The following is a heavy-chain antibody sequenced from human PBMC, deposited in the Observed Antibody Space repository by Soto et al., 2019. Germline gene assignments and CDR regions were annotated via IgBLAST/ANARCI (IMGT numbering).Heavy chain of an antibody. CDR2: IIPIFGTA. V-gene: IGHV1-69*13. CDR1: GGTFSSYA. CDR3: ARSPITIFGVGYWYFDL. Sequence: ASVKVSCMASGGTFSSYAISWVRQAPGQGLEWMGGIIPIFGTANYAQKFQGRVTITADESTSTAYMELSSLRSEDTAVYYCARSPITIFGVGYWYFDLWGRGTLVTVSS. J-gene: IGHJ2*01. D-gene: IGHD3-3*01.